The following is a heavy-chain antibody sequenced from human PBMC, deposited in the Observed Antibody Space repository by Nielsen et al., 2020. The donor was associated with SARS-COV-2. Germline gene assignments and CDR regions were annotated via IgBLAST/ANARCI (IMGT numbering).Heavy chain of an antibody. CDR2: IYYSGST. V-gene: IGHV4-31*03. CDR1: GGSISSGGYY. CDR3: ARAPSITIFGVVNNFDY. D-gene: IGHD3-3*01. J-gene: IGHJ4*02. Sequence: SETLSLTCTVSGGSISSGGYYWSWIRQHPGKGLEWIGYIYYSGSTYYNPSLKSRVTISVDTSKNQSSLKLSSVTAADTAVYYCARAPSITIFGVVNNFDYWGQGTLVTVSS.